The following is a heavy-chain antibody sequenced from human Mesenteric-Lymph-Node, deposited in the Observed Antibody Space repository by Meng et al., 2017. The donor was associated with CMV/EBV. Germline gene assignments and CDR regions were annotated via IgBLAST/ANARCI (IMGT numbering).Heavy chain of an antibody. CDR2: ISNTGSSM. CDR1: GFTFSSFE. D-gene: IGHD2-2*01. CDR3: ARTYCTSTSCYRDS. Sequence: GGSLRLSCAASGFTFSSFEMNWVRQAPGKGLEWVSQISNTGSSMYYADSVKGRFTISRDNAKNSLYLQMNSLGADDTALYYCARTYCTSTSCYRDSWGQGTLVTVSS. V-gene: IGHV3-48*03. J-gene: IGHJ5*01.